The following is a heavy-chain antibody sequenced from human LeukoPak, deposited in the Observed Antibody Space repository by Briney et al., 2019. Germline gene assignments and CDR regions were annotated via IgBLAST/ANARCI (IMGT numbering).Heavy chain of an antibody. J-gene: IGHJ4*02. CDR1: GVPLSSSNSY. CDR3: ARQTGSGLFILP. Sequence: SETLSLTCTVSGVPLSSSNSYGGRVRQPPGKGLVWVGSIYYSGKTYYNASLKSQVSISIDTSKNQFSLRLTSVTAADTAVYYCARQTGSGLFILPGGQGTLVTVSS. V-gene: IGHV4-39*01. D-gene: IGHD3/OR15-3a*01. CDR2: IYYSGKT.